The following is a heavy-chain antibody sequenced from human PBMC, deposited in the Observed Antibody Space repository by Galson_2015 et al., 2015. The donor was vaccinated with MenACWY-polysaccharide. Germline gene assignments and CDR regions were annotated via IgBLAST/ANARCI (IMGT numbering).Heavy chain of an antibody. Sequence: SLRLSCAASGFSLGGWYMSWIRQAPGKGLEWLSYISKSGDSIYYADSVKGRFTISRDNARNSLYLQVNSLEAEDTAIYHCARGHYGLDVWGQWTTVTVSS. CDR2: ISKSGDSI. J-gene: IGHJ6*02. CDR3: ARGHYGLDV. V-gene: IGHV3-11*01. CDR1: GFSLGGWY.